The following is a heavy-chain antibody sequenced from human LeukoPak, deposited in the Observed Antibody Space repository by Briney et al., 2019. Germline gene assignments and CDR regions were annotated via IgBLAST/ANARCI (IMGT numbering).Heavy chain of an antibody. CDR1: GGSISSGSYY. CDR3: ARDRRLLWFGELPTNWFDP. Sequence: SETLSLTCTVSGGSISSGSYYWSWIRQPAGKGLEWIGRIYTSGSTNYNPSLKSRVTISVDTSKNQFSLKLSSVTAADTAVYYCARDRRLLWFGELPTNWFDPWGQGTLVTVSS. D-gene: IGHD3-10*01. CDR2: IYTSGST. J-gene: IGHJ5*02. V-gene: IGHV4-61*02.